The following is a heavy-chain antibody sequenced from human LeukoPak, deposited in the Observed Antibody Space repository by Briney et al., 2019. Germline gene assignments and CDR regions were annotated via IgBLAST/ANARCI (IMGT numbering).Heavy chain of an antibody. Sequence: GASVKVSCKASGGTFSSYAISWVRQAPGQGLEWMGGIIPIFGTANYAQKFQGRVTITTDESTSTAYMELSSLRSEDTAVYYCAILVGSSWDYYYGMDVWGQGTTVTVSS. CDR3: AILVGSSWDYYYGMDV. J-gene: IGHJ6*02. V-gene: IGHV1-69*05. CDR2: IIPIFGTA. CDR1: GGTFSSYA. D-gene: IGHD6-13*01.